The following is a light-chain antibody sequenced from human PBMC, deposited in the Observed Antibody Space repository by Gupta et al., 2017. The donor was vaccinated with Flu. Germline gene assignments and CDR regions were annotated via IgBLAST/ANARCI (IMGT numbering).Light chain of an antibody. Sequence: AVVTQEPAWPVSPGGTVPLTCGSSTGAVPSGYDPHWVQQKPGQAPRTLIYDNSNKHAGTPARFSGSRPGGKAALTLSGAQPEDEAEYYCSPSYSGPWVFGGGTKLTVL. J-gene: IGLJ3*02. CDR3: SPSYSGPWV. V-gene: IGLV7-46*01. CDR2: DNS. CDR1: TGAVPSGYD.